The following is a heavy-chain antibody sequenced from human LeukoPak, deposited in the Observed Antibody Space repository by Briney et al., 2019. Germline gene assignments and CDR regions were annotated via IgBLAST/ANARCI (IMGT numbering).Heavy chain of an antibody. V-gene: IGHV4-59*01. Sequence: PSETLSLTCTVSGSSISTYYWSWVRQPPGKGLEWIGYIYYSGSTNYNPSLKSRVTMLVDTSKNQFSLKLSSVTAADTAVYYCAIGIKYYYGSGTYHYFDFWGQGTLVTVSS. CDR1: GSSISTYY. D-gene: IGHD3-10*01. CDR3: AIGIKYYYGSGTYHYFDF. J-gene: IGHJ4*02. CDR2: IYYSGST.